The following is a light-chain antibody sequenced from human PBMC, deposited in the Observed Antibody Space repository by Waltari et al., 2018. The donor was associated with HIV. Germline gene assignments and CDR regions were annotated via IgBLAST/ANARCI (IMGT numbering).Light chain of an antibody. CDR1: SSYVGGYNL. Sequence: QSALTQPASVSGSPGPSITISCTGTSSYVGGYNLVSWYQQHPGKAPKLMIYEVSKRPSGVSNRFSGSKSGNTASLTISGLQAEDEADYYCCAYAGSTTYVIFGGGTKLTVL. CDR3: CAYAGSTTYVI. CDR2: EVS. V-gene: IGLV2-23*02. J-gene: IGLJ2*01.